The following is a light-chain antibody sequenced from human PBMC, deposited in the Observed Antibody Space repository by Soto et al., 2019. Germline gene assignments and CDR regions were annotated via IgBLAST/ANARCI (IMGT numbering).Light chain of an antibody. CDR3: HHYNNWWA. Sequence: EIVMTQSPATLSVSPGERATLSCRASQSVGSSLAWYQQKPGQAPRLLIYGASTRATGIPDRFSGSGSGTEFSLTINSLQSEDFAVYYCHHYNNWWAFGQGTKVDIK. V-gene: IGKV3-15*01. CDR2: GAS. J-gene: IGKJ1*01. CDR1: QSVGSS.